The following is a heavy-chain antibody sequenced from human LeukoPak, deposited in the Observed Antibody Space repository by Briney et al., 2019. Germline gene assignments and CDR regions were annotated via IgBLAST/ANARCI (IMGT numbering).Heavy chain of an antibody. CDR3: ARDTTDAFDI. CDR2: ISYDGSNK. J-gene: IGHJ3*02. Sequence: GGSLRLSCAASGFTFSSYAMHWVRQAPDKGLEWVAVISYDGSNKYYADSVKGRFTISRDNSKNTLYLQMNSLRAEDTAVYYCARDTTDAFDIWGQGTMVTVSS. D-gene: IGHD1-26*01. CDR1: GFTFSSYA. V-gene: IGHV3-30-3*01.